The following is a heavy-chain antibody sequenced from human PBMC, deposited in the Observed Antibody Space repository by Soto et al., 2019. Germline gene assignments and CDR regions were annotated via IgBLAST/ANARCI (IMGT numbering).Heavy chain of an antibody. Sequence: PSETLSLTCAVYGGSFSGYYWGWIRQPPGKGLEWLGELNHSGSTNYNPSLKSRVTISVDTFKNQFSLKLNSVTAADTAVYYCARGRMAARPLLAVLDFWGQGTLDTVSS. D-gene: IGHD6-6*01. V-gene: IGHV4-34*01. CDR1: GGSFSGYY. CDR2: LNHSGST. J-gene: IGHJ4*02. CDR3: ARGRMAARPLLAVLDF.